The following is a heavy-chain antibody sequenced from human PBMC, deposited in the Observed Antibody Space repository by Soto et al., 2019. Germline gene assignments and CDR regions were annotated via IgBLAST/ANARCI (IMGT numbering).Heavy chain of an antibody. CDR3: TRPRKTVVTQDYFDH. V-gene: IGHV4-39*02. Sequence: PSETLSLTCIVSGESISGCYYYWGWIRQPPGLEWVGVGSINYSARTNYNPTFKSPVTISIDTSQNHFSLKLSSATATDTAVYYWTRPRKTVVTQDYFDHWGQGALVTVSS. D-gene: IGHD2-21*02. CDR2: INYSART. J-gene: IGHJ5*02. CDR1: GESISGCYYY.